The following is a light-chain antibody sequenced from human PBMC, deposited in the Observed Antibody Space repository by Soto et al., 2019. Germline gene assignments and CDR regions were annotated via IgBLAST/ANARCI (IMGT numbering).Light chain of an antibody. CDR3: QQRSNWPGT. CDR1: QSVSSY. V-gene: IGKV3-11*01. CDR2: DAS. J-gene: IGKJ2*01. Sequence: EIVMTQSPATLSVSPGERATLSCRASQSVSSYLAWYQQKPGQAPRLLIYDASARATGIPARFSGSGSGTDFTLTISSLEPEDFAVYYCQQRSNWPGTFGQGTKLEIK.